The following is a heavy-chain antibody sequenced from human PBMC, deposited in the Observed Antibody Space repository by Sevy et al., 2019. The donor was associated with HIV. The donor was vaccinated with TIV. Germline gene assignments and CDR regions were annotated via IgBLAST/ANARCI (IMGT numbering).Heavy chain of an antibody. D-gene: IGHD3-22*01. V-gene: IGHV3-23*01. CDR1: GFTFSSYA. J-gene: IGHJ4*02. CDR2: ISGSGGST. CDR3: AKDWPDYYDSSDSFDY. Sequence: GGSLRLSCAASGFTFSSYAMSWVRQAPGKGLEWVSAISGSGGSTYYADSVKGRFTISRENSKNMLYLQMNSLRAEDTAVYYCAKDWPDYYDSSDSFDYWGQGTLVTVSS.